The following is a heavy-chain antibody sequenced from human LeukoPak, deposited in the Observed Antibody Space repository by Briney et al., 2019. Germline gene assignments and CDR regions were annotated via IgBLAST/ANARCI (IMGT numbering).Heavy chain of an antibody. V-gene: IGHV4-30-4*01. J-gene: IGHJ5*02. CDR1: GGSISSGDYY. Sequence: PSETLSLTCTVSGGSISSGDYYWSWIRQPPGKGLEWIGYIYYSGSTYYNPSLKSRVTISVDTSKNQLSLKLSSVTAADTAVYYCARDQQQLVTYNWFDPWGQGTLVTVSS. CDR3: ARDQQQLVTYNWFDP. CDR2: IYYSGST. D-gene: IGHD6-13*01.